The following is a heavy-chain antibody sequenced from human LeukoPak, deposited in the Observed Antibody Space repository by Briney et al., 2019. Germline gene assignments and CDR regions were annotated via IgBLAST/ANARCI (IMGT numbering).Heavy chain of an antibody. CDR1: GYTFTGYY. Sequence: ASVKVSCKASGYTFTGYYMHWVRQAPGQGLEWKGWINPNSGGTNYAQKFQGRVTMTRDTSISTAYMELSRLRSDDTAVYYCARDGNSGSYYEHWFDPWGQGTLVTVSS. V-gene: IGHV1-2*02. J-gene: IGHJ5*02. D-gene: IGHD1-26*01. CDR3: ARDGNSGSYYEHWFDP. CDR2: INPNSGGT.